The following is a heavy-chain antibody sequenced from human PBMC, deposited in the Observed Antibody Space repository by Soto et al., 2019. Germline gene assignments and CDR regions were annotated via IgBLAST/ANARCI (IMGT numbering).Heavy chain of an antibody. V-gene: IGHV2-5*01. CDR3: AHRPGYCSSTSCYSFDP. Sequence: SGPTLVNPTQTLTLTCTFSGFSLSTSGVGVGWIRQPPGKALEWLALIYWNDDKRYSPSLKSRLTITKDTSKNQVVLTMTNMDPVDTATYYCAHRPGYCSSTSCYSFDPWGQGTLVTVSS. D-gene: IGHD2-2*03. J-gene: IGHJ5*02. CDR1: GFSLSTSGVG. CDR2: IYWNDDK.